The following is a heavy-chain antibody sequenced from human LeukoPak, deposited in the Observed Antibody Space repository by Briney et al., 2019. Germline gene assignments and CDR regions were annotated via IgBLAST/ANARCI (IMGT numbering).Heavy chain of an antibody. D-gene: IGHD6-13*01. Sequence: GASVKVSCKASGYTFTGYYMLWVRQAPGQGLEWMGWINPNSGGTNYAQKFQGRVTMTRDTSISTAYMELSRLRSDDTAVYYCARPVLSGAAAADFDYWGQGTLVTVSS. CDR3: ARPVLSGAAAADFDY. V-gene: IGHV1-2*02. CDR2: INPNSGGT. CDR1: GYTFTGYY. J-gene: IGHJ4*02.